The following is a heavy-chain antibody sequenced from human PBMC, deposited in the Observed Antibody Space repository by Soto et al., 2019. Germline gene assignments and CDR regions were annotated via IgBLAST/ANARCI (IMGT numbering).Heavy chain of an antibody. CDR3: ARDLKYFRINGNWFDS. D-gene: IGHD2-2*01. Sequence: QVQLMQSGTEVKKPGASVTVSCKASGYTFANYGISWVRQAPGQGLEWMGWISGNNGAKNYAPKVQGRITMTIDTSTGVAYMALRSLRSDVTASYYCARDLKYFRINGNWFDSWGQGTLVTVSS. J-gene: IGHJ5*01. V-gene: IGHV1-18*04. CDR1: GYTFANYG. CDR2: ISGNNGAK.